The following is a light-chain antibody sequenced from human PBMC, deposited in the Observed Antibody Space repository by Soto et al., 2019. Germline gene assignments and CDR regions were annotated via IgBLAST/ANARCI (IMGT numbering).Light chain of an antibody. CDR1: SGHSTNA. CDR2: LNSDGSH. Sequence: QLVLTQSPSGSASLGASVKLTCTLSSGHSTNAIAWLQQQPEKGPRYLMKLNSDGSHSKGDGIPDRFSGSSFGAERYLTISSLQSEDEADYYCQAWDTGLGVFGGGTKLTVL. CDR3: QAWDTGLGV. J-gene: IGLJ2*01. V-gene: IGLV4-69*01.